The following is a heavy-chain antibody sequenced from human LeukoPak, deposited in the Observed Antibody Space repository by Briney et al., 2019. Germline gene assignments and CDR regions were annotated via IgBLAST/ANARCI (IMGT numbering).Heavy chain of an antibody. CDR2: RHSTGNS. J-gene: IGHJ4*02. CDR3: ARGAMVRGVYYFDY. V-gene: IGHV4-61*08. Sequence: SETLSLTCDVSKDPIISFDHSWSWIRHFPGKGLEWMGYRHSTGNSYYNPSLKSRVTISVDTSKNQFSLKLSSVTAADTAVYYCARGAMVRGVYYFDYWGQGTLVTVSS. CDR1: KDPIISFDHS. D-gene: IGHD3-10*01.